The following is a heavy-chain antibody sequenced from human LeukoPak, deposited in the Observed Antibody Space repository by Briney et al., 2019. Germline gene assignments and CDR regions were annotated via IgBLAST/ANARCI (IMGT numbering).Heavy chain of an antibody. CDR3: ARGRSGYSYGYGAFDI. D-gene: IGHD5-18*01. CDR2: ISAYNGNT. CDR1: GYTFTSYG. J-gene: IGHJ3*02. V-gene: IGHV1-18*01. Sequence: ASVKLSSKASGYTFTSYGISWVRQAPGQGLEWMGWISAYNGNTNYAQKLQGRVTMTTDTSTSTAYMELRSLRSDDTAVYYCARGRSGYSYGYGAFDIWGQGTMVTVSS.